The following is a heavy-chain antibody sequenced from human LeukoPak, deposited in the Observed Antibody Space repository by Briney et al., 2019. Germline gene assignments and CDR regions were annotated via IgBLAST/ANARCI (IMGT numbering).Heavy chain of an antibody. J-gene: IGHJ5*02. V-gene: IGHV4-4*07. CDR3: ARGLKYSGTYGWFDP. CDR2: IFSSGST. CDR1: DGSISSYH. D-gene: IGHD1-26*01. Sequence: PSETLSLTCTVSDGSISSYHWSWIRQSAGKGLEWIGRIFSSGSTNYNPSLKSRVTMSVDTSKNQFSLKLSSVTAADTAVYYCARGLKYSGTYGWFDPWGQGTAVTVSS.